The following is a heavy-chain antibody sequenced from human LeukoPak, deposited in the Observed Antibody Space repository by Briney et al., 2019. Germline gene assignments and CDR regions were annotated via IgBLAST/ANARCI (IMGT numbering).Heavy chain of an antibody. J-gene: IGHJ4*02. CDR1: GFTFSGHA. CDR3: AKDISRINVIVVAPGRAIDY. V-gene: IGHV3-23*01. Sequence: GGSLRLSCAASGFTFSGHAMNWVRQAPGKGLEWVSGISGGGGSVYYADSVKGRFTISRVNSKSTLYLQMNSLRAEDTAVYYCAKDISRINVIVVAPGRAIDYWGQGTLVTVSS. CDR2: ISGGGGSV. D-gene: IGHD3-22*01.